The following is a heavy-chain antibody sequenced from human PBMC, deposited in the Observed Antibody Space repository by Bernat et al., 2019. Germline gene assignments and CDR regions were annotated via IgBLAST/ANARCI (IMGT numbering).Heavy chain of an antibody. CDR2: IKSKTDGGTT. J-gene: IGHJ4*02. Sequence: EVQLVESGGGLVKPGGSLRLSCAASGFTFSNAWMNWVRQGPGKGLEWVGHIKSKTDGGTTDYAAPVKGRFTISRDDSKNTLYLQMNSLKTEDTAVYYCTTGGSCFDCFDYWGQGTLVTVSS. CDR1: GFTFSNAW. V-gene: IGHV3-15*07. D-gene: IGHD2-15*01. CDR3: TTGGSCFDCFDY.